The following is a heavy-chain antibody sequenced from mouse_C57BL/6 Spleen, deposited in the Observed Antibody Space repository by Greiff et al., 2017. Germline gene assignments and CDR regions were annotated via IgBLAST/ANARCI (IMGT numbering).Heavy chain of an antibody. Sequence: QVQLQQPGAELVRPGSSVKLSCKASGYTFTSYWMDWVKQRPGQGLEWIGNIYPSDSETHYNQKFKDKATLTVDKSSSTAYMQLSSLTSEDSVVYYCAKGSSGWSFDYWGQGTTLTVSS. D-gene: IGHD3-2*02. V-gene: IGHV1-61*01. CDR3: AKGSSGWSFDY. J-gene: IGHJ2*01. CDR1: GYTFTSYW. CDR2: IYPSDSET.